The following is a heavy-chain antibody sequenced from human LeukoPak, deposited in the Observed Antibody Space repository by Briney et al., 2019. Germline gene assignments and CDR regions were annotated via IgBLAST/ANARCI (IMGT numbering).Heavy chain of an antibody. V-gene: IGHV3-74*01. J-gene: IGHJ4*02. CDR2: INSDGSRT. D-gene: IGHD3-16*01. CDR1: GFTFSSYD. CDR3: ARDGMGAFDY. Sequence: PGGSLRLSCAASGFTFSSYDMHWVRQAPGKGPVWVSFINSDGSRTTYADSVKGRFTISRDNAKNTLYLQMNSLRAEDTAVYYCARDGMGAFDYWGQGTLVTVSS.